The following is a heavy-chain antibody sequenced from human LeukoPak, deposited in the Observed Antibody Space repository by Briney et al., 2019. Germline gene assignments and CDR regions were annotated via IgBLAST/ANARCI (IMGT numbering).Heavy chain of an antibody. V-gene: IGHV3-7*01. D-gene: IGHD3-22*01. CDR2: IKQDGSEK. CDR1: GFTFSSYR. Sequence: GGSLRLSCAASGFTFSSYRMSWVRQAPGKGLEWVANIKQDGSEKYYVDSVKGRFTISRDNAKNSLYLQMNSLRAEDTAVYYCARSGYYYDSSGTPDYWGQGTLVTVSS. CDR3: ARSGYYYDSSGTPDY. J-gene: IGHJ4*02.